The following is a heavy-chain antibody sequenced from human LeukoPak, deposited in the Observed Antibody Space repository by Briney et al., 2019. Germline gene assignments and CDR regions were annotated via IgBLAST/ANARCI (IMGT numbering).Heavy chain of an antibody. D-gene: IGHD2-2*01. J-gene: IGHJ4*02. CDR1: GYTLTSYG. V-gene: IGHV1-18*01. Sequence: ASVKVSCKASGYTLTSYGISWVRQAPGQGLEWMGWISAYNGNTNYAQKLQGRVTMTTDTSTNTAYMELRSLRSDDTAVYYCALGVVVPAAIELYYWGQGTLVTVSS. CDR2: ISAYNGNT. CDR3: ALGVVVPAAIELYY.